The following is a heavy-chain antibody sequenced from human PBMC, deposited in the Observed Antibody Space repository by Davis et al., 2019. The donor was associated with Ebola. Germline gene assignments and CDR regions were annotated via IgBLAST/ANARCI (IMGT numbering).Heavy chain of an antibody. D-gene: IGHD5-12*01. CDR1: GDSVSSGG. CDR2: TYYSSKWYN. J-gene: IGHJ4*02. CDR3: ARGWLRSGFDY. V-gene: IGHV6-1*01. Sequence: HSQTLSLTCAISGDSVSSGGWNWIRQSPSRGLEWLGRTYYSSKWYNDYAVSVKSRITINPDTSKNQISLQLNSVTPEDTAVYYCARGWLRSGFDYWDQGTLATVSS.